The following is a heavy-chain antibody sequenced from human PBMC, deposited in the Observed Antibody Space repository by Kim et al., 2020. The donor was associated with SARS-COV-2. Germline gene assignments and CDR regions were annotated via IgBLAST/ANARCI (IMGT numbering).Heavy chain of an antibody. Sequence: GGSLRLSCAASGFTFSNAWMSWVRQAPGKGLEWVGHIKSKTDGGTTDYAAPVKGRFTISRDDSKNTLYLQMNSLKTEDTAVYYCTTATWLAKDYWGQGTLVTVSS. D-gene: IGHD5-12*01. CDR1: GFTFSNAW. CDR3: TTATWLAKDY. V-gene: IGHV3-15*01. CDR2: IKSKTDGGTT. J-gene: IGHJ4*02.